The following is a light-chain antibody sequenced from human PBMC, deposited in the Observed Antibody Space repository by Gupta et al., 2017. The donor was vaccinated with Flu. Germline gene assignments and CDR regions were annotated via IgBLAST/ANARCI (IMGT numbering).Light chain of an antibody. J-gene: IGLJ2*01. CDR3: SSYTSSSTVV. CDR2: DVS. CDR1: SSDVGVYNY. V-gene: IGLV2-14*03. Sequence: SITISCTGTSSDVGVYNYVSWYQHHPGKAPKLMIYDVSNRPSGVSNRFSGSKSGNTASLTISELQAEDEADYYFSSYTSSSTVVFGGGTKLTVL.